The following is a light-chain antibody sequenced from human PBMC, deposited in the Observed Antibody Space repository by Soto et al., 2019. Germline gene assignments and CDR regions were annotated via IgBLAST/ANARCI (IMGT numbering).Light chain of an antibody. CDR1: RSDIGDSNF. CDR2: EVT. CDR3: SSYAGSSVV. V-gene: IGLV2-8*01. J-gene: IGLJ2*01. Sequence: QSALTQPASVSGSPGQSVTISCTGPRSDIGDSNFISWYQHSPGKAPRLLIYEVTNRPSGVPDRFSGSKSANTASLTVSGLQAEDEAEYYCSSYAGSSVVFGGGTKLTVL.